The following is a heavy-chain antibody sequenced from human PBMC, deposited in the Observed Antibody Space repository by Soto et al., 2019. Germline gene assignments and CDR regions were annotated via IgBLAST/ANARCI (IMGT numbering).Heavy chain of an antibody. CDR2: LLGGGST. D-gene: IGHD1-1*01. Sequence: EVQLVESGGGLIQPGESLRLSCAAAGLAVNRNHMTWVRQAPGQGLEWVSVLLGGGSTYYADSVWGRFTVSRDDSKNTFYLHLNSLRVDDTAIYYCASYSGATGGLDPWGQGTLVTVSS. CDR1: GLAVNRNH. CDR3: ASYSGATGGLDP. J-gene: IGHJ5*02. V-gene: IGHV3-53*01.